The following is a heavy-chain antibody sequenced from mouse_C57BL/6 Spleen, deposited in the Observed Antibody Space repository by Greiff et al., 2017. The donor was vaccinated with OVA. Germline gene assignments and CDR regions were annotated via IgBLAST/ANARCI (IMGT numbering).Heavy chain of an antibody. J-gene: IGHJ2*01. CDR3: ARRRTTVVEGEFDY. CDR2: NYPGSGNT. CDR1: GYTFTDYY. D-gene: IGHD1-1*01. Sequence: QVQLQQSGPELVKPGASVQISCKASGYTFTDYYINWVKQRPGQGLEWIGWNYPGSGNTKYNEKFKGKATLTVDSSSSTAYMQLSSLTSEDSAVYFCARRRTTVVEGEFDYWGQGTTLTVSS. V-gene: IGHV1-84*01.